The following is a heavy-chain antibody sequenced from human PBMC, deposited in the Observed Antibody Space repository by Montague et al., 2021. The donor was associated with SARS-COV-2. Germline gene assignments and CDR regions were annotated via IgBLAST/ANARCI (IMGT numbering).Heavy chain of an antibody. Sequence: SETLSLTCTVSGGSIIGTTSNWGWLRQPPGKGLEWIGSIYYTANTYYTPSLKTRVTISVDTSKNQFSLRLRSVTAADTAVYYCARNRLRYGRFDPWGQGTLVNVSS. D-gene: IGHD5-12*01. V-gene: IGHV4-39*01. CDR3: ARNRLRYGRFDP. CDR1: GGSIIGTTSN. J-gene: IGHJ5*02. CDR2: IYYTANT.